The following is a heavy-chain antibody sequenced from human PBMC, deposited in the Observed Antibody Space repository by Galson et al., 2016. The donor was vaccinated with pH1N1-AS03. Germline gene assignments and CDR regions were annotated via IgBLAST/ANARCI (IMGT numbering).Heavy chain of an antibody. V-gene: IGHV4-38-2*02. CDR1: GYSISSGYY. CDR2: IFRSGST. Sequence: SLTCTVSGYSISSGYYWGWIRQSPGKGLEWLGHIFRSGSTSFNPSLKSRLTISVDTSKNQFSLNLRYVTAADTAVYFCARASGRDDYNRLFHFWGQGTLVTVSS. D-gene: IGHD5-24*01. CDR3: ARASGRDDYNRLFHF. J-gene: IGHJ4*02.